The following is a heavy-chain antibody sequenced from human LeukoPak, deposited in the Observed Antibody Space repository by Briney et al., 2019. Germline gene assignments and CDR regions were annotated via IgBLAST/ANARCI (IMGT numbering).Heavy chain of an antibody. D-gene: IGHD5-12*01. V-gene: IGHV4-30-4*01. Sequence: SQTLSLTCTVSGGSISSGDYYWSWIRQPPGKGLEWIGYIYYSGSTNYNPSLKSRVTISVDTSKNQFSLKLSSVTAADTAVYYCARLAQYGGYALDYWGQGTLVTVSS. CDR2: IYYSGST. CDR3: ARLAQYGGYALDY. J-gene: IGHJ4*02. CDR1: GGSISSGDYY.